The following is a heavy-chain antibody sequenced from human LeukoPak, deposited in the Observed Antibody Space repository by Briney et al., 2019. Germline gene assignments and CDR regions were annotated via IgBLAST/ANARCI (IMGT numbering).Heavy chain of an antibody. V-gene: IGHV4-34*01. J-gene: IGHJ3*02. Sequence: PSETLSLTCAVYGGSLSGYYWSWIRQPPGKGLEWIGEINHSGSTNYNPSLKSRATISVDTSKNQFSLKLSSVTAADTAVYYCASECSSTSCYNDAFDIWGQGTMVTVSS. CDR2: INHSGST. CDR3: ASECSSTSCYNDAFDI. D-gene: IGHD2-2*02. CDR1: GGSLSGYY.